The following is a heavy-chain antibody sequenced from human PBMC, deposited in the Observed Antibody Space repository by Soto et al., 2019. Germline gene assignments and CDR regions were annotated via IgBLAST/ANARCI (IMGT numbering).Heavy chain of an antibody. CDR3: GRDRRFGNGYNLGFDA. D-gene: IGHD5-12*01. J-gene: IGHJ5*02. CDR1: GFTFSSYA. Sequence: QVQLVESGGGVVQPGRSLRLSCAASGFTFSSYAMHWVRQAPGKGLEWVAVISFDGSNKYYADSVKDRFTISRDNSKKTLYVQMNSLRDEDTAVDYCGRDRRFGNGYNLGFDAWGQGTLVTVSS. CDR2: ISFDGSNK. V-gene: IGHV3-30-3*01.